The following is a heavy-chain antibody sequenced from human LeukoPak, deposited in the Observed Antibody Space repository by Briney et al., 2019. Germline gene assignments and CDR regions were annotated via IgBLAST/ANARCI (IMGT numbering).Heavy chain of an antibody. CDR2: IYHSGST. CDR3: ARETQSGFRAFDI. J-gene: IGHJ3*02. D-gene: IGHD3-9*01. Sequence: PSETLSLTCAVSGGSISSGGYSWSWIRQPPGRGLEWIGYIYHSGSTNYSPSLKSRVTISVDRSKNQFSLKLSSVTAADTAVYYCARETQSGFRAFDIWGQGTMVTVSS. CDR1: GGSISSGGYS. V-gene: IGHV4-30-2*01.